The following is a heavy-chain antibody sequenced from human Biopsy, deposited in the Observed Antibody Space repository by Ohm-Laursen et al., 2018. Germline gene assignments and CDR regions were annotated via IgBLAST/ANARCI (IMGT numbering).Heavy chain of an antibody. V-gene: IGHV3-23*01. CDR3: AKDVFGGFSGSTDYYAYYFDS. CDR2: ISDSGGST. D-gene: IGHD3-10*02. J-gene: IGHJ4*02. Sequence: SLRLSCTASGFTFSDYYMSWIRQAPGKGLVWVSGISDSGGSTHYADSVKGRFSISRDTSKNTLYLQMNSLRAGDTAVYYCAKDVFGGFSGSTDYYAYYFDSWGQGTLVTVSS. CDR1: GFTFSDYY.